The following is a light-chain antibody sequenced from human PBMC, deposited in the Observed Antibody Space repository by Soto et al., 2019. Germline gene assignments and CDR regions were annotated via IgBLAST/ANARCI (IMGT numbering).Light chain of an antibody. Sequence: EIVLTQSPGTLSLSPGERATLSCRASQSVSSDYLAWYQQKPGQSPRLLVYGVSSRATGIPDRFSGSGSGTDFTHTISRLEPEDLAVYYCQQYGSSPMTFGQGTKVEIQ. J-gene: IGKJ1*01. V-gene: IGKV3-20*01. CDR3: QQYGSSPMT. CDR2: GVS. CDR1: QSVSSDY.